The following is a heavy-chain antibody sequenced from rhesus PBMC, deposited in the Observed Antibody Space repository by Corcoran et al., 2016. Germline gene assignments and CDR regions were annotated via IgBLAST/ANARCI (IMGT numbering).Heavy chain of an antibody. CDR3: ARNPYGSSYFRYFDL. CDR2: IDCSSGST. J-gene: IGHJ2*01. V-gene: IGHV4-165*02. CDR1: GGYIRGYD. Sequence: QVQLQESGPERVQPSETLSTPCAVSGGYIRGYDWTWLRHPQANGVDWLGYIDCSSGSTYYNPSLKSRVTISTDTSKNQCSLKLSSVTAADTAVYYCARNPYGSSYFRYFDLWGPGTPITISS. D-gene: IGHD4-29*01.